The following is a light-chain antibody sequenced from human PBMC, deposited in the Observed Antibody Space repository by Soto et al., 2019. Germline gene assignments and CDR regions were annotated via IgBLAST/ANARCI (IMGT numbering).Light chain of an antibody. J-gene: IGLJ1*01. V-gene: IGLV2-23*03. CDR2: EGS. CDR3: CSYAGSGTFA. Sequence: QSVLTQPASVSGSPGQSITISCTGTSSDVGSYNFVSWYQQHPGKAPKLMIYEGSKRPSGVSNRFSGSKSGNTASLTISGFQAEDEADYYCCSYAGSGTFAIGTGTKVTVL. CDR1: SSDVGSYNF.